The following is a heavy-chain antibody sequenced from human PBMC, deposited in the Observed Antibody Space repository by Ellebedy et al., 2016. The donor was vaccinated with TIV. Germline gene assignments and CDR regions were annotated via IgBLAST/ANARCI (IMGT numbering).Heavy chain of an antibody. V-gene: IGHV1-2*02. D-gene: IGHD2/OR15-2a*01. CDR2: VNPNSDVT. CDR3: AREDPLLSEEKIDY. Sequence: AASVKVSCKTSGYRFRDYFIHWVRQAPGQGPEWMGWVNPNSDVTKYAQKFQGRVTMTKDTSISTAYMELSRLRSDDTAIYFCAREDPLLSEEKIDYWGQGTLVTVSS. CDR1: GYRFRDYF. J-gene: IGHJ4*02.